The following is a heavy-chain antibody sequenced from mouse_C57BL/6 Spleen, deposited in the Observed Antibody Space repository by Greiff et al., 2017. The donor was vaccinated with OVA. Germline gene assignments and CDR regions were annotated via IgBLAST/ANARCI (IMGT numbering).Heavy chain of an antibody. V-gene: IGHV1-82*01. D-gene: IGHD1-1*01. J-gene: IGHJ2*01. CDR3: ARGGTTVVARRYYFDY. CDR1: GYAFSSSW. Sequence: QVQLQQSGPELVKPGASVKISCKASGYAFSSSWMNWVKQRPGKGLEWIGRIYPGDGDTNYNGKFKGKATLTADKSSSTAYMQLSSLTSEDSAVYFCARGGTTVVARRYYFDYWGQGTTLTVSS. CDR2: IYPGDGDT.